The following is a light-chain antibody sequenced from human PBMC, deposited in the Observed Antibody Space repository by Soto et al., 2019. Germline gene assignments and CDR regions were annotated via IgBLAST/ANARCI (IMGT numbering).Light chain of an antibody. CDR2: GSS. J-gene: IGKJ5*01. Sequence: VSTPSPGTLSLAQVDRANLSCSASESIHSAYVCWYQQKPRPPRSLLICGSSRRATVIPDRFSGSGSGTDFVLTISRLEAEVFAVYYCQEYGNSPITVGQGTRREVK. CDR1: ESIHSAY. V-gene: IGKV3-20*01. CDR3: QEYGNSPIT.